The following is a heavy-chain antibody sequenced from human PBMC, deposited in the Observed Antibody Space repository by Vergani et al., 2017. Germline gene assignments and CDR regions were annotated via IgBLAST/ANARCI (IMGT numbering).Heavy chain of an antibody. D-gene: IGHD2/OR15-2a*01. CDR1: GGSINNYY. CDR2: VNHSGYT. CDR3: VRERMTTSARPYKYYFDY. V-gene: IGHV4-34*10. Sequence: QVHLLESGPGLVKPSETLSLTCNVSGGSINNYYWTWIRQSPGKGLGWFGEVNHSGYTNYNPSLKSGVTMSVDTSKNQFFLNLKSVTAADTGFFFCVRERMTTSARPYKYYFDYWGQGTLVTVAS. J-gene: IGHJ4*02.